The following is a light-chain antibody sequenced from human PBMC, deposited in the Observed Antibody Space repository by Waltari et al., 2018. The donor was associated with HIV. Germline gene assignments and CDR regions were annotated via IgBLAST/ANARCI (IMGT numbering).Light chain of an antibody. CDR1: QSLLYRNGKNY. V-gene: IGKV2-28*01. J-gene: IGKJ3*01. CDR2: LAS. CDR3: MQALQTPPFT. Sequence: EIVMTQSPLSLPVTPGEPASLSCRSSQSLLYRNGKNYLEWYVQKPGQSPQLLIYLASNRASGVPARFSGSGSGTDFTLKISTVEAEDVGIYYCMQALQTPPFTFGPGTKVDLK.